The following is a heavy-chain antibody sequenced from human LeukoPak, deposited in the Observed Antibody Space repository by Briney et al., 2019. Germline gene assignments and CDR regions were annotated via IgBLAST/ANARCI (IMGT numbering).Heavy chain of an antibody. Sequence: ASVKVSCKASGYTFTSYGISWVRQAPGQGLQWMAWISAYNGNTNYAQKLQGRVTMTTDTSTSTAYMELRSLRSDDTAVYYCARERRWLQFGYGARYAFDIWGQGTMVTVSS. D-gene: IGHD5-24*01. CDR1: GYTFTSYG. CDR3: ARERRWLQFGYGARYAFDI. J-gene: IGHJ3*02. CDR2: ISAYNGNT. V-gene: IGHV1-18*01.